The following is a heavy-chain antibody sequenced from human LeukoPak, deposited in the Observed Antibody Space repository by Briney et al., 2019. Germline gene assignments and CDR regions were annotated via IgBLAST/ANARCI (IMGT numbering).Heavy chain of an antibody. CDR3: ARDYSNFDY. J-gene: IGHJ4*02. D-gene: IGHD3-10*01. Sequence: SETLSLTCAVYGGSFSGYYWSWIRQPPGKGPEWIGEINHSGSTNYNPSLKSRVTISVDTSKNQFSLKLSSVTAADTAVYYCARDYSNFDYWGQGTLVTVSS. CDR1: GGSFSGYY. V-gene: IGHV4-34*01. CDR2: INHSGST.